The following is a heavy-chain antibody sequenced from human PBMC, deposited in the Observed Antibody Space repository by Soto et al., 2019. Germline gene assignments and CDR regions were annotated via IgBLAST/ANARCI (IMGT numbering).Heavy chain of an antibody. V-gene: IGHV3-11*06. CDR2: IGPSSSYT. CDR3: ARVVRLMLYSDY. D-gene: IGHD2-8*01. J-gene: IGHJ4*02. Sequence: ESGRGLVKPGGSLRLSCAASGFTFSDYYMSWIRQAPGKGLEWVSYIGPSSSYTNYADSVKGRFTISRDNAKNSLYLQMNSLRAEDTAVYYCARVVRLMLYSDYWGQGTLVTVSS. CDR1: GFTFSDYY.